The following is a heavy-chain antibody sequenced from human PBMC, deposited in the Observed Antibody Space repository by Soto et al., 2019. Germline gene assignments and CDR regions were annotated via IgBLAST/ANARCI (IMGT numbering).Heavy chain of an antibody. V-gene: IGHV3-23*01. D-gene: IGHD6-13*01. J-gene: IGHJ4*02. Sequence: EVQLLESGGGLVQPGGSLRLSCAASGFTFSSYAMSWVGQAPGKGLEWVSAISGSGGSTYYADSVKGRFTISRDNSKNTLYLQMNSLRAEDTAVYYCAKVGRGRSSPTLFDYWGQGTLVTVSS. CDR3: AKVGRGRSSPTLFDY. CDR1: GFTFSSYA. CDR2: ISGSGGST.